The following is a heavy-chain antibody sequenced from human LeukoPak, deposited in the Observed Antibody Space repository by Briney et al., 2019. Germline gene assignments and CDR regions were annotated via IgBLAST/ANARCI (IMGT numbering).Heavy chain of an antibody. CDR1: GGSISSSSYY. CDR2: IYYSGNT. CDR3: AIPDLDILTGYWY. J-gene: IGHJ4*02. Sequence: SETLSLTCTVSGGSISSSSYYWAWIRQPPGKGLEWIGSIYYSGNTYYNPSLKSRVTISVDTSKNQFSLKLSSVTAADTAVYYCAIPDLDILTGYWYWGQGTLVTVSS. D-gene: IGHD3-9*01. V-gene: IGHV4-39*01.